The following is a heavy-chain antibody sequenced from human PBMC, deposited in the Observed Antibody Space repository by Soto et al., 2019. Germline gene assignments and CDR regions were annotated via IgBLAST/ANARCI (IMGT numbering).Heavy chain of an antibody. J-gene: IGHJ4*02. CDR1: GYPFTGYY. CDR2: INPNNGDT. Sequence: XSVKVPCKAIGYPFTGYYIYWLRRAPGQGLEWMGWINPNNGDTNYAQKFQGRVTTTRDSSISTAYLELSRLRSDDTAIYYCARSKSYYDSRGSSDYWGQGTLVTVSS. D-gene: IGHD3-22*01. CDR3: ARSKSYYDSRGSSDY. V-gene: IGHV1-2*02.